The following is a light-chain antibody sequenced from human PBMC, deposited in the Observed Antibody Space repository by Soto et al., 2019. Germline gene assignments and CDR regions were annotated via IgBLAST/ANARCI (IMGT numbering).Light chain of an antibody. V-gene: IGKV1-5*03. CDR2: KAS. J-gene: IGKJ1*01. CDR1: QSISSW. Sequence: DIQMTQSPPTLSASVGDRVTITCRASQSISSWLAWYQQKPWKAPKLLIYKASSLASGVPSRFSGSGSGTEFTLTISSLQPDDFATYYCQQYNSYWTFGQGTKVEIK. CDR3: QQYNSYWT.